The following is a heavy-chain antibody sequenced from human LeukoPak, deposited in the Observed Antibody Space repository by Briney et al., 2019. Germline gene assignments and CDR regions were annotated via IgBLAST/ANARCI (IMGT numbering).Heavy chain of an antibody. CDR3: ASSYACSGGSCYSESFDY. CDR1: GYTFTSYA. D-gene: IGHD2-15*01. CDR2: INTNTGNP. V-gene: IGHV7-4-1*02. Sequence: ASVKVSCKASGYTFTSYAMNWVRQAPGQGLEWMGWINTNTGNPTYAQGFTGRFVFSLDTSVSTAYLQISSLKAEDTAVYYCASSYACSGGSCYSESFDYWGQGTLVTVSS. J-gene: IGHJ4*02.